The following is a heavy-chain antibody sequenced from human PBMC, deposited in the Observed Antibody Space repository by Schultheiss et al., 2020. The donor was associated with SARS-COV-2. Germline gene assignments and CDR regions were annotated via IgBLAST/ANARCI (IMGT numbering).Heavy chain of an antibody. J-gene: IGHJ6*02. D-gene: IGHD1-20*01. CDR1: GGSISSYY. CDR2: IYYSGST. V-gene: IGHV4-59*08. CDR3: ARRGPGITGTKGDYYDYGMDV. Sequence: SETLSLTCTVSGGSISSYYWSWIRQPPGKGLEWIGYIYYSGSTNYNPSLKSRVSISVDTSKNQFSLKLSSVTAADTAVYYCARRGPGITGTKGDYYDYGMDVWGQGTTGTVS.